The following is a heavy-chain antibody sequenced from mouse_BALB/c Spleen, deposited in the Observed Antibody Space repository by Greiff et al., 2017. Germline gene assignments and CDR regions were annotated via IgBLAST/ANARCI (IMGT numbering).Heavy chain of an antibody. D-gene: IGHD1-1*01. V-gene: IGHV5-6*02. CDR1: GFTFSSYG. CDR3: ARHEGDYYGSSYVRDAMDY. Sequence: DVMLVESGGDLVKPGGSLKLSCAASGFTFSSYGMSWVRQTPDKRLEWVATISSGGSYTYYPDSVKGRFTISRDNAKNTLYLQMSSLKSEDTAMYYCARHEGDYYGSSYVRDAMDYWGQGTSVTVSS. CDR2: ISSGGSYT. J-gene: IGHJ4*01.